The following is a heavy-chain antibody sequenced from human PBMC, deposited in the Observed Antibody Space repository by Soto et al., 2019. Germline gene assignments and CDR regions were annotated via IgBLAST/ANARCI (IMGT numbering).Heavy chain of an antibody. D-gene: IGHD3-10*01. CDR2: ISYDGSNK. CDR1: GFTFSSYA. J-gene: IGHJ4*02. Sequence: GGSLRLSWAASGFTFSSYAMHWVRQAPGKGLEWVAVISYDGSNKYYADSVKGRFTISRDNSKNTLYLQMNSLRAEDTAVYYCARDGDYYGSGSYLDYWGQGTLVTVSS. V-gene: IGHV3-30-3*01. CDR3: ARDGDYYGSGSYLDY.